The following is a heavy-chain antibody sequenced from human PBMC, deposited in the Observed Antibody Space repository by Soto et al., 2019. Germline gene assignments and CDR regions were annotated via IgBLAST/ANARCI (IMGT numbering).Heavy chain of an antibody. J-gene: IGHJ6*02. CDR3: ARAHAPMVTIYYYYGMDV. CDR1: GGTFSSYA. D-gene: IGHD5-18*01. V-gene: IGHV1-69*01. CDR2: IIPIFGTA. Sequence: QVQLVQSGAEVKKPGSSVKVSCKASGGTFSSYAISWVRQAPGQGLEWMGGIIPIFGTANYAQKFQGRVTITADESTSTAYMELSSLRSEDTAVYYCARAHAPMVTIYYYYGMDVWGQGTTVTVSS.